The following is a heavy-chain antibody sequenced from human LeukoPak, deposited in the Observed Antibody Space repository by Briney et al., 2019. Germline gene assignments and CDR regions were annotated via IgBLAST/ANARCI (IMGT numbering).Heavy chain of an antibody. J-gene: IGHJ4*02. CDR1: GFTFSSYA. D-gene: IGHD3-10*01. V-gene: IGHV3-30*04. CDR2: ISYDGSNK. Sequence: GGSLRLSCAASGFTFSSYAMHWVCQAPGKGLEWVAVISYDGSNKYYADSVKGRFTISRDNSKNTLYLQMNSLRAEDTAVYYCAGATEMVRGVTLGGFHYWGQGTLVTVSS. CDR3: AGATEMVRGVTLGGFHY.